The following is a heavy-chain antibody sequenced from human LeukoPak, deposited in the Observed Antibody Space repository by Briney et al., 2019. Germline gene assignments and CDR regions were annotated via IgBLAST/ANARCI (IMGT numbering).Heavy chain of an antibody. V-gene: IGHV3-21*01. CDR2: ISSSSSYI. D-gene: IGHD5-18*01. CDR3: ARGIRGIQLWLTQLDY. CDR1: GFTFSSYA. Sequence: KTGGSLRLSCAASGFTFSSYAMSWVRQAPGKGLEWVSSISSSSSYIYYADSVKGRFTISRDNAKNSLYLQMNSLRAEDTAVYYCARGIRGIQLWLTQLDYWGQGTLVTVSS. J-gene: IGHJ4*02.